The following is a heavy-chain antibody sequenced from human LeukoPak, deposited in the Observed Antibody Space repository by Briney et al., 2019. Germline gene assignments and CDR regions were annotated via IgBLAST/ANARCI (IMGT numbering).Heavy chain of an antibody. CDR3: ARGADNYGYIFDY. CDR1: GLTFSSYE. D-gene: IGHD5-18*01. V-gene: IGHV3-48*03. Sequence: GGSLRLSCAASGLTFSSYEMNWVRQAPGKGLEWVSYISSSGSTIYYADSVKGRFTISRDNAKNSLYLQMNSLRAEDTAVYYCARGADNYGYIFDYWGQGTLVTVSS. J-gene: IGHJ4*02. CDR2: ISSSGSTI.